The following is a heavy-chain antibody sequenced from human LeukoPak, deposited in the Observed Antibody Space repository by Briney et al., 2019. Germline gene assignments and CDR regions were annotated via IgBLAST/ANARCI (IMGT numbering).Heavy chain of an antibody. J-gene: IGHJ4*02. D-gene: IGHD5-18*01. CDR1: GFSFSSYW. V-gene: IGHV3-7*04. Sequence: GGSLRPSCAASGFSFSSYWMNWVRQAPGKGLEWVANIKRDGSEKYYVDSVKGRFTISRDNAKNSLYLQMNSLRAEDTAVYYCARDLDTRSSYEFGYWGQGTLVTVSS. CDR2: IKRDGSEK. CDR3: ARDLDTRSSYEFGY.